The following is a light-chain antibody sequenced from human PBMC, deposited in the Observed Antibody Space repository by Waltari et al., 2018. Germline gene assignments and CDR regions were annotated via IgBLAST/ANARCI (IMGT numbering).Light chain of an antibody. CDR2: EVT. CDR1: SSDVGGYNY. Sequence: QSALTQPASVPGSPGQSITISCTGTSSDVGGYNYVSWYQQHPGKAPKPIIYEVTNRPSGVSNRFSGSKSGNTASLTISGLQAEDEADYSCSSYTSSSTFSVVFGGGTKLTVL. CDR3: SSYTSSSTFSVV. J-gene: IGLJ2*01. V-gene: IGLV2-14*01.